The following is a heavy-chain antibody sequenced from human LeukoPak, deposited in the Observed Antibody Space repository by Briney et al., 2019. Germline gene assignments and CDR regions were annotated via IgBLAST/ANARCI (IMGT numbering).Heavy chain of an antibody. J-gene: IGHJ4*02. D-gene: IGHD6-6*01. CDR2: IHYRGST. CDR3: ARTPVDPYSSSSRPYYFDY. V-gene: IGHV4-59*01. CDR1: GASITSYY. Sequence: SETLSLTCTVSGASITSYYWSWIRQPPGKGLDWIGCIHYRGSTNYNPSLKSRVTISVDTSKNQFSLKLSSVTAADTAVYYCARTPVDPYSSSSRPYYFDYWGQGTLVTVSS.